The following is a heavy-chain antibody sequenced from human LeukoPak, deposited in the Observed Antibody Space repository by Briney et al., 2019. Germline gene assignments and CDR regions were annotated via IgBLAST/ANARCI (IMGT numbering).Heavy chain of an antibody. D-gene: IGHD1-1*01. CDR3: AGDKETTGNGRPNWFDP. Sequence: PSETLSLTCAVSGYSISSGYYWGWIRQPPGKGLQWIGSIFQRGYSYYNSSLKGRVTISVDTSRNQFSPKLRSVTAADAAVYYCAGDKETTGNGRPNWFDPWGQGTLVTVSS. CDR1: GYSISSGYY. V-gene: IGHV4-38-2*01. CDR2: IFQRGYS. J-gene: IGHJ5*02.